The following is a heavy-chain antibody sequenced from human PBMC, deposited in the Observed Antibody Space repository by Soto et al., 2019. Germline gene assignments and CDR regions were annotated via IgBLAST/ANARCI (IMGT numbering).Heavy chain of an antibody. D-gene: IGHD2-2*01. Sequence: SLRLSCAASGFTFSSYAMHWVRQAPGKGLEWVAVISYDGSNKYYADSVKGRFTISRDNSKNTLYLQMNSLRAEDTAVYYCARDRGPAANNWLDPWGQGTLVTVSS. V-gene: IGHV3-30-3*01. CDR3: ARDRGPAANNWLDP. CDR2: ISYDGSNK. J-gene: IGHJ5*02. CDR1: GFTFSSYA.